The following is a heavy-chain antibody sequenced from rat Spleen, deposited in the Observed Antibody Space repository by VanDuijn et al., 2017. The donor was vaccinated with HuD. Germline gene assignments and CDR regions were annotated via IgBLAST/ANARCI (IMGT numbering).Heavy chain of an antibody. V-gene: IGHV2S61*01. CDR2: IWDNGNT. Sequence: QVQLKESGPGLVQPSQTLSLTCTVSGFSLSSYGVIWVRQPPGKGLEWMGEIWDNGNTNYNSALKSRLSSSRDTSKSQVFLKMNNLQTEDTAMYFCARSGPGGWYFDFWGPGTMVTVSS. D-gene: IGHD1-4*01. CDR3: ARSGPGGWYFDF. J-gene: IGHJ1*01. CDR1: GFSLSSYG.